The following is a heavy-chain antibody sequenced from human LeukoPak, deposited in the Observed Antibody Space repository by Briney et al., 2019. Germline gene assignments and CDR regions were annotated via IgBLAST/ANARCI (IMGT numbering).Heavy chain of an antibody. CDR2: INPNNGGT. CDR1: GYTFTGYF. Sequence: ASVKVSCKASGYTFTGYFIHWVRQAPGQGLEWMGWINPNNGGTNYAQKFQGRVTMTTDTSTSTAYMELRSLRSDDTAVYYCARGGYSYGFGYYYYYMDVWGKGTTVTVSS. CDR3: ARGGYSYGFGYYYYYMDV. J-gene: IGHJ6*03. V-gene: IGHV1-2*02. D-gene: IGHD5-18*01.